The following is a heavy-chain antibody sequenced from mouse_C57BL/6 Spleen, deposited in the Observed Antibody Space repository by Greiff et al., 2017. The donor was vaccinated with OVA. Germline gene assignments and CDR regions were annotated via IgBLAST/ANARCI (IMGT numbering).Heavy chain of an antibody. CDR1: GFTFSDYG. Sequence: EVQLVESGGGLVKPGGSLKLSCAASGFTFSDYGMHWVRQAPEKGLEWVAYISSGSSTIYYADTVKGRFTISRDNAKNTLFLQMTSLRSEDTAMYYCARSYSNHYAMDYWGQGTSVTVSS. J-gene: IGHJ4*01. D-gene: IGHD2-5*01. CDR2: ISSGSSTI. CDR3: ARSYSNHYAMDY. V-gene: IGHV5-17*01.